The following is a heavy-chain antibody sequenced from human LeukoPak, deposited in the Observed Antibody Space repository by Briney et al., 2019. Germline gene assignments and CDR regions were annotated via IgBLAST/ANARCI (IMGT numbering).Heavy chain of an antibody. J-gene: IGHJ5*02. Sequence: GGSLRLSCAASGFTFSSYAMHWVRQAPGKGLEWVAVISYDGSNKYYADSVKGRFTISRDNSKNTLYLQMNSLRAEDTAVYYCARVESSSSWYAPNWFDPWGQGTLVAVSS. CDR3: ARVESSSSWYAPNWFDP. CDR1: GFTFSSYA. V-gene: IGHV3-30*04. CDR2: ISYDGSNK. D-gene: IGHD6-13*01.